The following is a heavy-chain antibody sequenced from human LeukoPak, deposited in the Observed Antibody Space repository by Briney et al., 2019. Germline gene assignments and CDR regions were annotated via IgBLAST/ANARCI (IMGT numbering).Heavy chain of an antibody. V-gene: IGHV1-69*01. CDR2: IIPIFGTA. D-gene: IGHD4-17*01. CDR3: GRDPSDPEVVEHDYGDYSPTNYFDY. CDR1: GGTFSSYA. J-gene: IGHJ4*02. Sequence: RASVKVSCKASGGTFSSYAISWVRQAPGQGLEWMGGIIPIFGTANYAQKFQGRVTITADESTSTAYMELSSLRSEDTAVYYCGRDPSDPEVVEHDYGDYSPTNYFDYWGQGTLVTVSS.